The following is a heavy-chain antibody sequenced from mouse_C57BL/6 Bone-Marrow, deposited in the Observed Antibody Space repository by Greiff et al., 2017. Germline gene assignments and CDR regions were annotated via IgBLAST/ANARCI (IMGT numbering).Heavy chain of an antibody. CDR3: ARGAYYGRVWFAY. Sequence: VQLQQSGAELARPGASVKLSCKASGYTFTSYGISWVKQRTGQGLEWIGEIYPRSGNTYYNEKFKGKATLTADKSSSTAYMELRSLTSEDSAVYFCARGAYYGRVWFAYWGQGTLVTVSA. CDR1: GYTFTSYG. J-gene: IGHJ3*01. V-gene: IGHV1-81*01. D-gene: IGHD1-1*01. CDR2: IYPRSGNT.